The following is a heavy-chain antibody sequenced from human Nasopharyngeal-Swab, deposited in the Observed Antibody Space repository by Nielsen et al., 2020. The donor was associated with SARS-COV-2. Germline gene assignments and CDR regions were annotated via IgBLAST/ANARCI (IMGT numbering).Heavy chain of an antibody. CDR3: ARLNGIAAAGTGWFDP. D-gene: IGHD6-13*01. Sequence: SETLSLTCAVSGGSISSSNWWSLVRQPPGKGLEWIGYIYYSGSTYYNPSLKSRVTISVDTSKNQFSLKLSSVTAADTAVYYCARLNGIAAAGTGWFDPWGQGTLVTVSS. CDR2: IYYSGST. CDR1: GGSISSSNW. J-gene: IGHJ5*02. V-gene: IGHV4-4*02.